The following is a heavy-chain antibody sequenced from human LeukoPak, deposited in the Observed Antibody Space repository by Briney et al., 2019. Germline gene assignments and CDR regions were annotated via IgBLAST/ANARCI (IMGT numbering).Heavy chain of an antibody. CDR3: ARDTDTGNYYGSGSYYSPPGY. CDR2: ISAYNGNT. CDR1: VYTFTSYG. Sequence: ASVKVSCKASVYTFTSYGISWVRQAHGQGLEWMGWISAYNGNTNYAQKFQGRVTMTTDTFTSTAYMELRSLRSDDTAMYHCARDTDTGNYYGSGSYYSPPGYWGQGTLVTVSS. J-gene: IGHJ4*02. D-gene: IGHD3-10*01. V-gene: IGHV1-18*01.